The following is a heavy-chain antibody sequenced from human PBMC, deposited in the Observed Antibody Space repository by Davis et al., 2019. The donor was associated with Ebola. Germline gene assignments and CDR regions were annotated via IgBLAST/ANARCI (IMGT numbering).Heavy chain of an antibody. CDR2: IYYSGST. V-gene: IGHV4-61*01. CDR3: ARVLPSDGMDV. J-gene: IGHJ6*02. D-gene: IGHD6-6*01. CDR1: GYSISSGYY. Sequence: SETLSLTCTVSGYSISSGYYWSWIRQPPGKGLEWIGYIYYSGSTNYNPSLKSRVTISVDTSKNQFSLKLSSVTAADTAVYYCARVLPSDGMDVWGQGTTVTVSS.